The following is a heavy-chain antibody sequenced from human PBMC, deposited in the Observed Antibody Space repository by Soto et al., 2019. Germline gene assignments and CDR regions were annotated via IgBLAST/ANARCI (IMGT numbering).Heavy chain of an antibody. J-gene: IGHJ4*02. V-gene: IGHV3-30*18. CDR3: AKDIMKYTYGAWDY. CDR2: ISYDGSNN. D-gene: IGHD5-18*01. Sequence: QVQLVESGGAVVQPGKSLRLSCAASGFTFSSYGMYWVRQAPGKGLEWVAAISYDGSNNYHADSVKGRFTISRDNSKNTLYLTLNSRTIEDTDVYYVAKDIMKYTYGAWDYWGQGVLAPFS. CDR1: GFTFSSYG.